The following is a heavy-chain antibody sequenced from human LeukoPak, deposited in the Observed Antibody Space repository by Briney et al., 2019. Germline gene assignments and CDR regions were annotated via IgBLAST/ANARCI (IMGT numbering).Heavy chain of an antibody. CDR3: ASYYDSSGYYPFDY. J-gene: IGHJ4*02. V-gene: IGHV4-59*01. CDR1: GGSISSYY. D-gene: IGHD3-22*01. Sequence: SETLSLTCTVSGGSISSYYWSWIRQPPGKRRERIGYIYYSGSTNYNPSLKSRVTISVDTSKNQFSLELSSVTAADTAVYYCASYYDSSGYYPFDYWGQGTLVTVSS. CDR2: IYYSGST.